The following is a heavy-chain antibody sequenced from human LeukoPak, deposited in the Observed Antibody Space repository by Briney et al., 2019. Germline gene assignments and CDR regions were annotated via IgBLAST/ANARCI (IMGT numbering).Heavy chain of an antibody. D-gene: IGHD3-3*01. V-gene: IGHV4-4*02. J-gene: IGHJ4*02. CDR1: GGSISSSNW. CDR3: ARSLGRVIDY. CDR2: IYHSGST. Sequence: PSGTLSLTCAVSGGSISSSNWWSWDRQPPGKGLEWIGEIYHSGSTNYNPSLESRVTISVDTSKNQFSLKLSSVTAADTAVYYCARSLGRVIDYWGQGTLVTVSS.